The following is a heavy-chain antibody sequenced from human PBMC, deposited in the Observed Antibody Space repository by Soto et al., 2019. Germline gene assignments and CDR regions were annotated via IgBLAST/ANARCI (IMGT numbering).Heavy chain of an antibody. CDR2: IKSKTDGGTT. Sequence: GGSLRLSCAASGFTFSNAWMNWVRQAPGKGLEWVGRIKSKTDGGTTDYAAPVKGRFTISRDDSKNTLYLQMNSLKTEDTAVYYCTTDGLITGTTSYYYGMDVWGQGTTVTVSS. J-gene: IGHJ6*02. CDR1: GFTFSNAW. CDR3: TTDGLITGTTSYYYGMDV. D-gene: IGHD1-7*01. V-gene: IGHV3-15*07.